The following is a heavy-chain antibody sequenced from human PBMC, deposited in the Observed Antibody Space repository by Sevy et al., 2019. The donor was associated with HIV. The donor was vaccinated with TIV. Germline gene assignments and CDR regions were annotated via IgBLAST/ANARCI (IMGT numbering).Heavy chain of an antibody. CDR2: FDPEDGER. Sequence: ASVKVSCKVSGYTLNQLSMHWVRQAPGKGLEWMGSFDPEDGERFYAQKFQGRVTMTEDTSTDTAYMELGSLRSEDTAGYYCATTKDYYESSGCPFDYWGQGTLVTVSS. CDR1: GYTLNQLS. V-gene: IGHV1-24*01. D-gene: IGHD3-22*01. J-gene: IGHJ4*02. CDR3: ATTKDYYESSGCPFDY.